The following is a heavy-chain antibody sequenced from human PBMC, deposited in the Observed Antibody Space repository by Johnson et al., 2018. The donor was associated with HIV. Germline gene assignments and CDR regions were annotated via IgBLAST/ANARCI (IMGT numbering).Heavy chain of an antibody. CDR3: ARSVGYYDSSGYYYVDAFDN. D-gene: IGHD3-22*01. CDR1: GSTSDDYG. CDR2: INWNGGST. V-gene: IGHV3-20*04. Sequence: MLLVESGGGVVRPGGSLRLSCAASGSTSDDYGMNWVRQGPGKGLEWVSGINWNGGSTGYADSVKGRFTIPRDNAKNSLYLQMNSLRAEDTALYYCARSVGYYDSSGYYYVDAFDNWGQGTMVTVSS. J-gene: IGHJ3*02.